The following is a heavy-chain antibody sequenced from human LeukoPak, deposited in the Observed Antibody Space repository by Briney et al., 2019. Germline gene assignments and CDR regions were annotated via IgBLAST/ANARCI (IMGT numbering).Heavy chain of an antibody. CDR3: VKDRLGTGRYDAFEI. CDR1: GFTFSSYA. CDR2: ISGSGGST. V-gene: IGHV3-23*01. Sequence: GGPLRLSCAASGFTFSSYAVSWVRQAPGKGLEWVTAISGSGGSTYYADSVKGRFTISRDNSKNTLYLQMNSLRVEDTAVHYRVKDRLGTGRYDAFEIWGQGTMGPASS. J-gene: IGHJ3*02. D-gene: IGHD1-1*01.